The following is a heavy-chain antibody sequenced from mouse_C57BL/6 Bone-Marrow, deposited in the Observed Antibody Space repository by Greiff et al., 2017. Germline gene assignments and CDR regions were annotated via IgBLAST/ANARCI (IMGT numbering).Heavy chain of an antibody. V-gene: IGHV1-64*01. CDR3: ARPDYYGSNDFDY. D-gene: IGHD1-1*01. J-gene: IGHJ2*01. CDR1: GYTFTSYW. CDR2: IHPNSGST. Sequence: QVQLQQPGAELVKPGASVKLSCKASGYTFTSYWMHWVKQRPGQGLEWIGMIHPNSGSTNYNEKFKSKATLTVDKSSSTAYMQLSSLTSEDSAVYYCARPDYYGSNDFDYWGQGTTLTVSS.